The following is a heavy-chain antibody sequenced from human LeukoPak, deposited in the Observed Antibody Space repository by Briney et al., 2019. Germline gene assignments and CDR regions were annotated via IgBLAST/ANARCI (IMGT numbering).Heavy chain of an antibody. J-gene: IGHJ4*02. CDR1: GFTFSSYG. Sequence: GGSLRLSCAASGFTFSSYGMHWVRQAPGKGLEWVAVIWYDGSNKYYADSVRGRFTISRDNSKNTLYLQMNSLRAEDTAVYYCARGSGWFPFDYWGQGTLVTVSS. V-gene: IGHV3-33*01. CDR3: ARGSGWFPFDY. D-gene: IGHD6-19*01. CDR2: IWYDGSNK.